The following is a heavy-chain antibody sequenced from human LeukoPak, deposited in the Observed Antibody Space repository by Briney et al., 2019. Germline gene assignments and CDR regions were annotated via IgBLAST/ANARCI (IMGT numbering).Heavy chain of an antibody. CDR1: GGSFSGYY. J-gene: IGHJ6*03. CDR2: INHSGST. D-gene: IGHD2/OR15-2a*01. V-gene: IGHV4-34*01. Sequence: SETLSLTCAVYGGSFSGYYWSWIRQPPGKGLEWIGEINHSGSTNYNPSLKSRVTISVDTSKNQFSLKLSSVTAADTAVYYCARLLVSQNYYYYYMDVWGKGTTVTVSS. CDR3: ARLLVSQNYYYYYMDV.